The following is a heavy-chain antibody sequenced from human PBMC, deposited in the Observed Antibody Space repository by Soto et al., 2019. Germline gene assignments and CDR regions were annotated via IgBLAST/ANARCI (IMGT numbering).Heavy chain of an antibody. D-gene: IGHD6-13*01. CDR2: ISGSGGST. CDR3: AKDPGIAAAGTPEYFDY. J-gene: IGHJ4*02. CDR1: GFTFSSYA. V-gene: IGHV3-23*01. Sequence: GGSLRLSCAASGFTFSSYAMSWVRQAPGKGLEWVSAISGSGGSTYYADSVKGRSTISRDNSKNTLYLQMNSLRAEDTAVYYCAKDPGIAAAGTPEYFDYWGQGTLVTVSS.